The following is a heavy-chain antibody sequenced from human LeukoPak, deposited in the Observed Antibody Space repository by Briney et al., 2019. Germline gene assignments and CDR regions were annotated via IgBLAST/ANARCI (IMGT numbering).Heavy chain of an antibody. J-gene: IGHJ4*02. CDR1: GYILTSNG. Sequence: GASVKVSCKASGYILTSNGVTWVRQAPGQGLEWMGWISGYNGNRKYAQKFQGRVTMTTDTSTGTAYMELRSLSSDDTAVYYCSRGGGTSPYCGGDCYHDYWGRGTLVTVSS. D-gene: IGHD2-21*02. V-gene: IGHV1-18*01. CDR2: ISGYNGNR. CDR3: SRGGGTSPYCGGDCYHDY.